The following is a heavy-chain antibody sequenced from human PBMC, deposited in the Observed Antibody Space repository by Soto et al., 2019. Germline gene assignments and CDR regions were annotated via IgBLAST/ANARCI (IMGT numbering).Heavy chain of an antibody. CDR2: IFHTGNT. CDR3: AALDGALDY. V-gene: IGHV4-59*01. J-gene: IGHJ4*02. Sequence: ETLSLTCTVSGDSFSSYYWTWIRQPPGKRLEWVAYIFHTGNTNYNPSLKSRVTISVDTSKNQFSLKLRSVTPADTAVYYCAALDGALDYWGPGTLVTVSS. D-gene: IGHD3-10*01. CDR1: GDSFSSYY.